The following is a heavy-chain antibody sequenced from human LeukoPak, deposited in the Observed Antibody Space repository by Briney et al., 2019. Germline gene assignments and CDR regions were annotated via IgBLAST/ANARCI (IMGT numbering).Heavy chain of an antibody. CDR1: GYTFTNNY. CDR2: IYPRDGST. Sequence: ASVKVSCKASGYTFTNNYLHWVRQAPGQGLELMGMIYPRDGSTSYAQNFQGRVTVTRDTSTTTVHMELRGLRSEDTAVYYCARDQEGFDYWGQGTVVTVSS. J-gene: IGHJ4*02. CDR3: ARDQEGFDY. V-gene: IGHV1-46*01.